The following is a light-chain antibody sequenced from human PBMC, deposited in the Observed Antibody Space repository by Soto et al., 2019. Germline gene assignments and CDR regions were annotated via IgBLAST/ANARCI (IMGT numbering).Light chain of an antibody. V-gene: IGKV3-11*01. Sequence: EIVLTQSPATLSLSPGERATLSCRASQSVSSYLAWYQQKPGRAPRLLIYDASNRATGIPARFSGSGSGTDFTLTISSLEPEDFAVYYCQQRSNWPPSTFGQGTRLEI. CDR2: DAS. CDR3: QQRSNWPPST. CDR1: QSVSSY. J-gene: IGKJ5*01.